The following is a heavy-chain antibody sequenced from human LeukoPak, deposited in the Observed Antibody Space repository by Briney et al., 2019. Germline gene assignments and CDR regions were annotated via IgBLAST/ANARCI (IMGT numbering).Heavy chain of an antibody. D-gene: IGHD6-6*01. CDR1: GGSISSYY. CDR2: IYYSGST. Sequence: SETLSLTYTVSGGSISSYYWSWIRQPPGKGLEWIGYIYYSGSTNYNPSLKSRVTISVDTSKNQFSLKLSSVTAADTAVYYCAREIGSSTGYFDYWGQGTLVTVSS. V-gene: IGHV4-59*01. CDR3: AREIGSSTGYFDY. J-gene: IGHJ4*02.